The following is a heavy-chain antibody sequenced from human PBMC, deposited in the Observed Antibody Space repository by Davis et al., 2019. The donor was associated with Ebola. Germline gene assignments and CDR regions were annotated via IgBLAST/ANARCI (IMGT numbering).Heavy chain of an antibody. Sequence: SETLSLTCAVYGGSFSDYFWSWIRQSPGKGLEWIGKISHGGVSDLAPSLRSRVTISVDTSKNQFSLKMSSVTAADTAGYYCAMTTKTSISASGLGYTYFDPWSQGSLVTVSS. CDR3: AMTTKTSISASGLGYTYFDP. J-gene: IGHJ5*02. D-gene: IGHD2/OR15-2a*01. V-gene: IGHV4-34*01. CDR2: ISHGGVS. CDR1: GGSFSDYF.